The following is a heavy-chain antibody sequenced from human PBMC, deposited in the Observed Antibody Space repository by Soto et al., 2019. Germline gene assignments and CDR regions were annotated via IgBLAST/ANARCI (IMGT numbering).Heavy chain of an antibody. CDR2: IIPIFGTA. CDR3: ASRITIFGVVTVLYYYYGMDV. V-gene: IGHV1-69*13. Sequence: GASVKVSCKASGGTFSSYAISWVRQAPGQGLEWMGGIIPIFGTANYAQKFQGRVTITADESTSTAYMELSSLRSEDTAVYYCASRITIFGVVTVLYYYYGMDVWGQGTTVTVSS. D-gene: IGHD3-3*01. J-gene: IGHJ6*02. CDR1: GGTFSSYA.